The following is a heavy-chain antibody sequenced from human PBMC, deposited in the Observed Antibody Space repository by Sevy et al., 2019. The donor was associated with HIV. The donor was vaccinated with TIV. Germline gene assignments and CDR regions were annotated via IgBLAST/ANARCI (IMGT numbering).Heavy chain of an antibody. J-gene: IGHJ4*02. CDR1: GFTFSSYS. CDR3: ARARGSGSYYNNDY. Sequence: GGSLRLSCAASGFTFSSYSMNWVRQAPGKGLEWVSYISSSSSTIYYADSVKGRFTISRDNAKNSLYLQMNSLRAEDTAVYYCARARGSGSYYNNDYWGQGTLVTVSS. D-gene: IGHD3-10*01. CDR2: ISSSSSTI. V-gene: IGHV3-48*01.